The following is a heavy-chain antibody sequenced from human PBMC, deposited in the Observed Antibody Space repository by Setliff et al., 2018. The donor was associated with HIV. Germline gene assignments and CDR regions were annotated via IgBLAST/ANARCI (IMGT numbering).Heavy chain of an antibody. CDR2: IYSSGST. J-gene: IGHJ5*02. CDR1: GDSISSGSKY. D-gene: IGHD3-22*01. CDR3: ARLYYGVRGWFDP. V-gene: IGHV4-61*02. Sequence: SETLSLTCTVSGDSISSGSKYWTWIRQPAGKGLEWIGRIYSSGSTDYNPSLKSRATVSLDTSKNQFSLKLNSVTAADTAVYYCARLYYGVRGWFDPWGQGTLVTVSS.